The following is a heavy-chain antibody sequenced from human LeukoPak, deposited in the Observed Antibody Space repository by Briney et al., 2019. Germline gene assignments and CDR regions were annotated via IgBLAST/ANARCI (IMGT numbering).Heavy chain of an antibody. D-gene: IGHD1-14*01. CDR2: IRRKINDGTT. Sequence: RSLRLSCTPSGFAFGDYNINWVRQAAGKGLGWVGYIRRKINDGTTGYVASVEGRFTNSRDDAKSAVNLQMTSLKRDETAVYKSSREQQSLYAPEFDYWGQGNLFTVSS. V-gene: IGHV3-49*04. CDR3: SREQQSLYAPEFDY. CDR1: GFAFGDYN. J-gene: IGHJ4*02.